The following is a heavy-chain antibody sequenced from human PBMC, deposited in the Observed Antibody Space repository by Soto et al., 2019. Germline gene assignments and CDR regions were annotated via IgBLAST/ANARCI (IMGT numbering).Heavy chain of an antibody. V-gene: IGHV4-4*07. CDR2: IYTSGST. Sequence: SETLSLTCTVSGGSISSYYWSWIRQPAGKGLEWIGRIYTSGSTNHNPSLKSRVTMSVDTSKNQFSLKLSSVTAADTAVYYCARGYCSGGSCYAVGYYGMDVWGQGTTVTVSS. CDR1: GGSISSYY. CDR3: ARGYCSGGSCYAVGYYGMDV. D-gene: IGHD2-15*01. J-gene: IGHJ6*02.